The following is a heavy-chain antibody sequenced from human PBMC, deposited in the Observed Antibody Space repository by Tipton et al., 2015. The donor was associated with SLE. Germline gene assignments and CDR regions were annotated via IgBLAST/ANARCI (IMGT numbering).Heavy chain of an antibody. CDR2: IYYSGST. CDR3: ARSPGRLRSMDY. Sequence: TLSLTCTVTGGSISSYYWSWIRQPPGKGLEWIGYIYYSGSTNYNPSLKGRVTISVDTSKNQFSLKLNSVTAADKAMYFCARSPGRLRSMDYWGQGTLVTVSS. J-gene: IGHJ4*02. D-gene: IGHD3-3*01. CDR1: GGSISSYY. V-gene: IGHV4-59*01.